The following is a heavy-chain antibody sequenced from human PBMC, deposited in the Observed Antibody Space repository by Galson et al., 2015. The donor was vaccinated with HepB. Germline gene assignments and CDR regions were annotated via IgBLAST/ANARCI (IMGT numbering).Heavy chain of an antibody. CDR1: GFSLTTTGVG. Sequence: PALVKPTQTLTLTCTFSGFSLTTTGVGVGWIRQPPGKALEWLAVIYWDDDKRYSPFLKNRLSIAKDTSKNQVVLTMTNMDPVDTATYYCAQRPDFWRGSYAFDIWGQGTMVTVSS. CDR3: AQRPDFWRGSYAFDI. J-gene: IGHJ3*02. CDR2: IYWDDDK. V-gene: IGHV2-5*02. D-gene: IGHD3-3*01.